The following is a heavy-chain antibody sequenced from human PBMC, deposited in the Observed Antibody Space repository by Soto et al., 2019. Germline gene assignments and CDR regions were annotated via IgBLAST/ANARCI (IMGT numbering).Heavy chain of an antibody. D-gene: IGHD6-6*01. CDR1: GASFSGYY. J-gene: IGHJ4*02. CDR2: IHHSGST. V-gene: IGHV4-34*01. CDR3: ARGHSTSGYDS. Sequence: SETLSLTCSVYGASFSGYYWSWIRQSPGKGLEWIGEIHHSGSTHYNPSLKSRLTFSIDESQSQFYVMLTSVTAADTALYFCARGHSTSGYDSWGQGSLVTVSS.